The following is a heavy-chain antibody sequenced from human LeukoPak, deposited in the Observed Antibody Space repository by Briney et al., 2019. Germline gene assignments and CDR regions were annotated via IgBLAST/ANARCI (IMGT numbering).Heavy chain of an antibody. J-gene: IGHJ4*02. CDR3: ARDPVGGSTIFDY. CDR2: TYYRSKWYY. Sequence: SQTLSLTCAISGDSASSNSAAWNWIRQSPSRGLECLGRTYYRSKWYYDYAVAVKSRISINPDTSKNQFSLQLSSVTPEDTAVYYCARDPVGGSTIFDYWGQGTLVTVSS. V-gene: IGHV6-1*01. CDR1: GDSASSNSAA. D-gene: IGHD1-26*01.